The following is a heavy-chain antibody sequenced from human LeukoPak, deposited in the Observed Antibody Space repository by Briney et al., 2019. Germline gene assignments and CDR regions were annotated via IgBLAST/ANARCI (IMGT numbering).Heavy chain of an antibody. CDR2: INPNSGGT. J-gene: IGHJ4*02. CDR3: ARTYYDFWSGQLYYFDY. V-gene: IGHV1-2*06. CDR1: GYTFTGYY. D-gene: IGHD3-3*01. Sequence: EASVKVSCKASGYTFTGYYMHWVRQAPGQGLEWMGRINPNSGGTNYAQKFQGRVTMTRDTSIGTAYMELSRLRSDDTAVYYCARTYYDFWSGQLYYFDYWGQGTLVTVSS.